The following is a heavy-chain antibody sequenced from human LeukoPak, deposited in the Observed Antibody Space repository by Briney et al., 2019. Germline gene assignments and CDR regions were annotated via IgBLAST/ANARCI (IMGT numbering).Heavy chain of an antibody. CDR3: AKGFVVVPAAGHYFDY. Sequence: LAGGSLRLSCAASGFTFSSYDMSWVRQAPGKGLEWVSSISGSSGSTYYADSVKGRFTISRDNSKNTLYLQMNSLRAEDTAVYYCAKGFVVVPAAGHYFDYWGQGTLVTVSS. V-gene: IGHV3-23*01. J-gene: IGHJ4*02. D-gene: IGHD2-2*01. CDR2: ISGSSGST. CDR1: GFTFSSYD.